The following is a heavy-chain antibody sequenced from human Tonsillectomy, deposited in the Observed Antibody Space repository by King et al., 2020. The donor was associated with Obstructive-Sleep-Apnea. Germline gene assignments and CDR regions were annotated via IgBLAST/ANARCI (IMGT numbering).Heavy chain of an antibody. CDR3: AKGRGYNYPNWYFDF. CDR2: ISGSGGNT. Sequence: VQLVESGGGLVQPGGSLRLSCAASGFTFSSYAMSWVRQAPGKGLGGVSTISGSGGNTYYDHSVKGRFTHSRDNSKTTPYLQMNSLRAEDTAVYYCAKGRGYNYPNWYFDFWGRGTLVTVSS. CDR1: GFTFSSYA. V-gene: IGHV3-23*04. D-gene: IGHD5-18*01. J-gene: IGHJ2*01.